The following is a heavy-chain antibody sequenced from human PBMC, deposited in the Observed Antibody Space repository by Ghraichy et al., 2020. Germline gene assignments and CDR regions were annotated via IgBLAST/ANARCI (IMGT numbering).Heavy chain of an antibody. D-gene: IGHD6-13*01. Sequence: SGPTLVKPTQTLTLTCTFSGFSLSTSGVGVGWLRQPPGEALEWLALIYWDDDKRYSPSLKSRLTITKDTSKNQVVLTMTDIDPVDTATYYCAHRLLLDSTWSFGYFDYWGQGTLVTVSS. CDR3: AHRLLLDSTWSFGYFDY. J-gene: IGHJ4*02. CDR2: IYWDDDK. V-gene: IGHV2-5*02. CDR1: GFSLSTSGVG.